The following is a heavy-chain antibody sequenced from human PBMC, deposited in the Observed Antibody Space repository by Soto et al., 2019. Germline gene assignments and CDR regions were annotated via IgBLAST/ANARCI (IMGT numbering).Heavy chain of an antibody. CDR3: ARDSSGYNYYYYGMDV. CDR1: GFTFSSYS. V-gene: IGHV3-48*02. D-gene: IGHD5-12*01. Sequence: GGSLRLSCAASGFTFSSYSMNWVRQAPGKGLEWVSYISSSSSTIYYADSVKGRFTISRDNAKNSLYLQMNSLRDGDTAVYYCARDSSGYNYYYYGMDVWGQGTTVTVSS. J-gene: IGHJ6*02. CDR2: ISSSSSTI.